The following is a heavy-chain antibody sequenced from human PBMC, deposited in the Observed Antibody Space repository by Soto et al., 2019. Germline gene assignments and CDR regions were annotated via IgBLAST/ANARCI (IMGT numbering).Heavy chain of an antibody. V-gene: IGHV1-69*02. D-gene: IGHD6-6*01. CDR2: IIPILDIT. J-gene: IGHJ4*02. CDR3: ATPTPEYISSLEFDS. CDR1: GGTFSSYT. Sequence: QVQLVQSGAEVKKPGSSVKVSCKASGGTFSSYTISWLRQAPGQGLEWMGRIIPILDITNYAQKFQGRVTITADKSTSTAFMELGSLRSEDTAVYYCATPTPEYISSLEFDSWGQGTLVTVSS.